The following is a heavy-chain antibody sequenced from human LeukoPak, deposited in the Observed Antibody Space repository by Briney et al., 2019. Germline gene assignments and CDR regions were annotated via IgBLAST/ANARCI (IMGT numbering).Heavy chain of an antibody. J-gene: IGHJ4*02. D-gene: IGHD3-22*01. CDR2: IWNDGGKK. CDR1: GFTFSSYA. V-gene: IGHV3-30*07. CDR3: ARGYYYGTTGHFDS. Sequence: GGSLRLSCAASGFTFSSYAMHWVRQAPGKGLEWVAVIWNDGGKKYYADSVKGRFTISRDNSKNTLYLQMNSLRAEDTAVFYCARGYYYGTTGHFDSWGQGSLVTVSS.